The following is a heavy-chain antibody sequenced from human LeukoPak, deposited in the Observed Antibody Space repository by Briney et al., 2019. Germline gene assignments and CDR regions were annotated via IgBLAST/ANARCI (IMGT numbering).Heavy chain of an antibody. D-gene: IGHD1-26*01. CDR1: GFTFSSYW. Sequence: GGSLRLSCAASGFTFSSYWMYWVRQAPGKGLVWVSRISSDGITTNYAGAVKGRFTMSRDNAKNTLFLQMNTLRAEDTAVYYCVRDLGELPTYWGQGTLVTVSS. J-gene: IGHJ4*02. CDR2: ISSDGITT. V-gene: IGHV3-74*01. CDR3: VRDLGELPTY.